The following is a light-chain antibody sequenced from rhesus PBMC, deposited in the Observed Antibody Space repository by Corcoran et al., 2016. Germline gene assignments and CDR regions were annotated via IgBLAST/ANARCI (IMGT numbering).Light chain of an antibody. J-gene: IGKJ4*01. Sequence: EIVMTQSPATLSLSPGERATLSCRASQSVSSSLAWYQQKPGQAPTLLICGASSRATGIPDRFSGSGSGTEFTLTISSLEPEDVGVYYCQQDYSWPLTFGGGTKVELK. CDR2: GAS. CDR1: QSVSSS. V-gene: IGKV3-42*01. CDR3: QQDYSWPLT.